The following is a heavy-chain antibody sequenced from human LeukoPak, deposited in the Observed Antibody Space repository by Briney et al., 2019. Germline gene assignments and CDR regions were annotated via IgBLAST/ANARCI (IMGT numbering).Heavy chain of an antibody. D-gene: IGHD3-10*01. J-gene: IGHJ4*02. CDR2: ISNTVGGRT. CDR3: ARDRDPSTMVRGVITLGY. Sequence: GGSLRLSCAASGFAFDNNAMSWVRQAPGKGLEWVSAISNTVGGRTYYADSVKGRFTISRDDSKNTVYLQMNSLRAEDTAVYYCARDRDPSTMVRGVITLGYWGQGTLVTVSS. CDR1: GFAFDNNA. V-gene: IGHV3-23*01.